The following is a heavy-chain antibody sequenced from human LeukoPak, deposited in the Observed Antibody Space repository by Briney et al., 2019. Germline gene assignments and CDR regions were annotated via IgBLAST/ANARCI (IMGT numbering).Heavy chain of an antibody. Sequence: PGGSLRLSCAASGFTFSSYAMSWVRQAPGKGLEWVSAISGSGGSTYYADSVKGRFTISRDNSKNTLYLQMNSLRAEDTAVYYCAGRRVVVPAAPFDYWGQGTLVTVSS. D-gene: IGHD2-2*01. V-gene: IGHV3-23*01. CDR3: AGRRVVVPAAPFDY. J-gene: IGHJ4*02. CDR2: ISGSGGST. CDR1: GFTFSSYA.